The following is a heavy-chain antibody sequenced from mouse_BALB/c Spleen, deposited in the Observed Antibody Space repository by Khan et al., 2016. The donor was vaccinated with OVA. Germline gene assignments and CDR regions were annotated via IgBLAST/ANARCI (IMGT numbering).Heavy chain of an antibody. Sequence: EVQLQESGPGLVKPSQSLSLTCTVTGYSITSGYGWNWIRQFPGNQLEWMGYISYSGSTNYNPSLKSRISITRDTSKNQFFLQLNSVSSEDTATYYCARTARIKYWGQGTTLTVSS. J-gene: IGHJ2*01. V-gene: IGHV3-2*02. CDR3: ARTARIKY. D-gene: IGHD1-2*01. CDR2: ISYSGST. CDR1: GYSITSGYG.